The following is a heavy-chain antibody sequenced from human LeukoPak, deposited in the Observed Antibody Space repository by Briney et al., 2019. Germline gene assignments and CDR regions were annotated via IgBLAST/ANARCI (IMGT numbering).Heavy chain of an antibody. CDR3: ARGQGLSSDWLNFDY. J-gene: IGHJ4*02. CDR2: IYARGST. Sequence: SETLSLTCTVPGGSISSYCWSWLRQPAANGLQWIGRIYARGSTVYTPSLTSRVSMSLDTSKNQFSLKLDSVTAADTAVYYCARGQGLSSDWLNFDYWGQGALVTVSS. D-gene: IGHD6-19*01. CDR1: GGSISSYC. V-gene: IGHV4-4*07.